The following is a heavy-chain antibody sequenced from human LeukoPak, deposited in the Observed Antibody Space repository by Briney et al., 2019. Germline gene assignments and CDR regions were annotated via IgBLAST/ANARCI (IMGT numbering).Heavy chain of an antibody. V-gene: IGHV3-7*01. D-gene: IGHD6-6*01. CDR1: GFTFSSYW. CDR3: ARDPESSIAARPTGSDWYFDL. Sequence: PGGSLRLSCAASGFTFSSYWMSWVRQAPGKGLEWVANIKQDGSEKYYVDSVKGRFTISRDNAKNSLYLQMNSLRAEDTAVYYCARDPESSIAARPTGSDWYFDLWGRGTLVTVSS. CDR2: IKQDGSEK. J-gene: IGHJ2*01.